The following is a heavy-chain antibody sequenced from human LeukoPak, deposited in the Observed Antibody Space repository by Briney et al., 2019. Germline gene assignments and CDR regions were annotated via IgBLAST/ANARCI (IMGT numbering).Heavy chain of an antibody. CDR2: ISANNGNR. CDR1: GYTFTGYY. V-gene: IGHV1-18*04. J-gene: IGHJ4*02. D-gene: IGHD6-19*01. CDR3: ARHSSDWEFDY. Sequence: ASVKVSCKASGYTFTGYYTHWVRQAPGQGLEWMGWISANNGNRDYAQKLQDRVSMTTDTSTSTAYMELRSLRSDDTAVYYCARHSSDWEFDYWGQGTLVTVSS.